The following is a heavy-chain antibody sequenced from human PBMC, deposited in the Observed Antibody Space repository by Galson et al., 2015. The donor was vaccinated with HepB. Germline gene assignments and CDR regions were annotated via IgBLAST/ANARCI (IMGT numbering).Heavy chain of an antibody. J-gene: IGHJ4*02. D-gene: IGHD2-15*01. V-gene: IGHV3-23*01. CDR1: GFTFSSYA. CDR2: ISGSGGST. Sequence: SLRLSCAASGFTFSSYAMSWVRQAPGKGLEWVSAISGSGGSTYYADSVKGRFTISRDNSKNTLYLQMNSLRAEDTAVYYCAKDKRGYCSGGSCYLDYWGQGTLVTVSS. CDR3: AKDKRGYCSGGSCYLDY.